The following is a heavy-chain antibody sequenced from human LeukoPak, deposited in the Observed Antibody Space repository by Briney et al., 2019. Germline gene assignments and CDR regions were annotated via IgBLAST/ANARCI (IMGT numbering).Heavy chain of an antibody. CDR3: ARPACSGERCYYHYGMDV. Sequence: GESLKISCQGSGYRFTTYWIAWVRQVPGKGLEWMGIRYGDDSETRYSPSFEGQVTISVDKSTSIAYLQWSSLGASDSAMYYCARPACSGERCYYHYGMDVWGQGTTVTVSS. J-gene: IGHJ6*02. D-gene: IGHD2-15*01. CDR1: GYRFTTYW. V-gene: IGHV5-51*01. CDR2: RYGDDSET.